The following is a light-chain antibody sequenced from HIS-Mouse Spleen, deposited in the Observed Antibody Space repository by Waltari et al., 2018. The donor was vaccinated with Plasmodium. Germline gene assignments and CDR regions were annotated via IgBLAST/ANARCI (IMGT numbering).Light chain of an antibody. V-gene: IGKV3-15*01. CDR1: QRVSSN. CDR3: QQYNNWSFT. J-gene: IGKJ3*01. Sequence: EIVMTQSPATLSVSPGERATLSCRASQRVSSNLAWYQQKPGQAPRLLTYGASTRATGIPARFSGSGSGTEFTLTISSLQSEDVAVYYCQQYNNWSFTFGPGTKVDIK. CDR2: GAS.